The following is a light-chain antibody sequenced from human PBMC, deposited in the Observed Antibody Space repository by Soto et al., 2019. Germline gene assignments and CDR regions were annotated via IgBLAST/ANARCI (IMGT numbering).Light chain of an antibody. V-gene: IGKV3-15*01. J-gene: IGKJ4*01. CDR2: YAS. CDR3: QQYHRWPVT. CDR1: QSVTSN. Sequence: EIVMTQSPATLSVSPGERATLSCRASQSVTSNLAWYQHKPGQAPRLLISYASSGATSFPARFSGSGSGTEFTLTINNLQSEDCAIYYCQQYHRWPVTFGGGTKVDIK.